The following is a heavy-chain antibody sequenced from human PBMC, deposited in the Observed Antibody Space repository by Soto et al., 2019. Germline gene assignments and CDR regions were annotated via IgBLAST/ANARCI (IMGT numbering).Heavy chain of an antibody. Sequence: VGSLRLSCAASGFTFSSSEMYWVRQAPGKGLEWVSYIHPGGQIIFYADSVKGRFTISGDNAKNSVYLQMNNLRAEDTAVYYCARRGSSWGQGTMVTVSS. CDR3: ARRGSS. D-gene: IGHD2-2*01. V-gene: IGHV3-48*03. CDR1: GFTFSSSE. CDR2: IHPGGQII. J-gene: IGHJ3*01.